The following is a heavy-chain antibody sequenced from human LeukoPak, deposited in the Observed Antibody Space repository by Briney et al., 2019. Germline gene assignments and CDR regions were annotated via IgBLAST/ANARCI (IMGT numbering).Heavy chain of an antibody. V-gene: IGHV3-21*01. CDR3: VRGDRRDY. CDR1: GITFSNSA. Sequence: GGSLRLSCAVSGITFSNSAMIWVRQAPGKGLEWVSSISSSSRSMHYADSVKGRFTISRDNAKNSLYLQMNSLRDDDTAIYYCVRGDRRDYWGQGTLVTVSS. D-gene: IGHD3-22*01. J-gene: IGHJ4*02. CDR2: ISSSSRSM.